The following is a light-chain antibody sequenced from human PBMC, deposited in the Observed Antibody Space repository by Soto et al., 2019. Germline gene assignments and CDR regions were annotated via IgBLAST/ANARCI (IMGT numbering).Light chain of an antibody. CDR2: DAS. CDR3: QQRSDWPST. V-gene: IGKV3-11*01. Sequence: EIVLTQSPATLSLSPGDRATLSCRASQTVSSYLAWYQQKPGQAPRLLIYDASSRATGIPARFSGSGSGTDFTRTITSLEPEDFAVYYCQQRSDWPSTFGGGTKVAIK. J-gene: IGKJ4*01. CDR1: QTVSSY.